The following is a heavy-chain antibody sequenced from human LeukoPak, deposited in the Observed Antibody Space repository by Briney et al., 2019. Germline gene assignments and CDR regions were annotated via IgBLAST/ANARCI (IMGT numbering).Heavy chain of an antibody. Sequence: ASVKVSCKASGGTFSSYAISWVRQAPGQGLEWMGGIIPIFGTANYAQKFQGRVTITTDESTSTAYMELNSLRSEDTAVYYCARTSNSGYDLLLDYWGQGTLVTVSS. CDR3: ARTSNSGYDLLLDY. V-gene: IGHV1-69*05. D-gene: IGHD5-12*01. CDR2: IIPIFGTA. CDR1: GGTFSSYA. J-gene: IGHJ4*02.